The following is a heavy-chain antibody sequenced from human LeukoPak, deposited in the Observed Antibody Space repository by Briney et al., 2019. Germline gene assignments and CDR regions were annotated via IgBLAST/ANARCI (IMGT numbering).Heavy chain of an antibody. D-gene: IGHD3-3*01. J-gene: IGHJ5*02. CDR3: ARDLPFTIFGVVTALGWFDP. CDR2: INHSGST. Sequence: SETLSLTCAVYGGSFSGYYWSWIRQPPGKGLEWIGEINHSGSTNYNPSLKSRVTISVDTSKNQFSLKLSSVTAADTAVYYCARDLPFTIFGVVTALGWFDPWGQGTLVTVSS. CDR1: GGSFSGYY. V-gene: IGHV4-34*01.